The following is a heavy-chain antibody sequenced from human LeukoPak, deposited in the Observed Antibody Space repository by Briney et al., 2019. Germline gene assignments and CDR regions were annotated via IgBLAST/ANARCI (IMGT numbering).Heavy chain of an antibody. CDR1: GGTFSSYA. CDR3: ARDLRDGRYYDSSGYY. Sequence: ASVKVSCKASGGTFSSYAISWVRQAHGQGLEWMGRIIPILGIANYAQKFQGRVTITADKSTSTAYMELSSLRSEDTAVYYCARDLRDGRYYDSSGYYWGQGTLVTVSS. D-gene: IGHD3-22*01. J-gene: IGHJ4*02. CDR2: IIPILGIA. V-gene: IGHV1-69*04.